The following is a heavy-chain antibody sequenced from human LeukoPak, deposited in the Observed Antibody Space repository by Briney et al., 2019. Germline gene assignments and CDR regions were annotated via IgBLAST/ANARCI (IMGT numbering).Heavy chain of an antibody. CDR1: GYTFTSSG. Sequence: ASVKVSCKASGYTFTSSGFSWVRQAPGQGLEWMGGISTHDVNTKYAQKLQGRVTLSTDTSTSTAYMELRSLRSDDTAVYYCATDLGYCSSTTCDTFDYWGQGTLVTVSS. J-gene: IGHJ4*02. V-gene: IGHV1-18*01. D-gene: IGHD2-2*01. CDR3: ATDLGYCSSTTCDTFDY. CDR2: ISTHDVNT.